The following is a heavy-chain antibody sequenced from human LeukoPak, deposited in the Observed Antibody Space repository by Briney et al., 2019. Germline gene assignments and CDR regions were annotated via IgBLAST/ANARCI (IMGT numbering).Heavy chain of an antibody. V-gene: IGHV1-2*02. CDR2: MNPNSGGT. CDR3: ARQGSNSSGWYPVDD. CDR1: GYTYTRYY. D-gene: IGHD6-19*01. Sequence: ASVKVSCKASGYTYTRYYIHWLRQAPGQGLDWMGWMNPNSGGTKYAQTFQGRVTLTRDTSISTAYLELSSLTSDDTAVYFCARQGSNSSGWYPVDDWGQGTLVTVSS. J-gene: IGHJ4*02.